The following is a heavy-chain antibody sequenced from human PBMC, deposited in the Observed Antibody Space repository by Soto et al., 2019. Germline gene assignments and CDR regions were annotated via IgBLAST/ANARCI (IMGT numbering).Heavy chain of an antibody. Sequence: QVQLQESGPRLAKPSETLSLTCSVSGASVTDYYWTWIRLTPKRELQWIGFIHYNGRTDSSPSLXGXGXIXXDASKDHVSLILNSVNVAGSAIYYCARGHFDSRGYSDALDCWGQGTLVTVSS. D-gene: IGHD3-22*01. CDR1: GASVTDYY. J-gene: IGHJ4*02. CDR2: IHYNGRT. V-gene: IGHV4-59*02. CDR3: ARGHFDSRGYSDALDC.